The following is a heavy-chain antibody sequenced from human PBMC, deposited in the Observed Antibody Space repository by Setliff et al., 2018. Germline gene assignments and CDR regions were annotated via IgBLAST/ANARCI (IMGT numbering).Heavy chain of an antibody. CDR2: INANGGAN. CDR3: ARGRQVHRHLVIVPAAAFDF. Sequence: ASVKVSCKASGYTFTDYYIHWIRQAPGQGLEWMGWINANGGANGQSYKFRGRVAMTRDTSISTVFMELNRLTSDDTAVYYCARGRQVHRHLVIVPAAAFDFWGQGARVTVSA. CDR1: GYTFTDYY. D-gene: IGHD2-2*01. V-gene: IGHV1-2*07. J-gene: IGHJ4*02.